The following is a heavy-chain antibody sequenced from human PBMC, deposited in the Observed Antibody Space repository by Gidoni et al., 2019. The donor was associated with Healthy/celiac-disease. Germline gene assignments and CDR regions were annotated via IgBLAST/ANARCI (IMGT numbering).Heavy chain of an antibody. CDR1: GGSISSSSYY. D-gene: IGHD3-9*01. Sequence: QLQLQESGPGLVKPSETLSLTCTVSGGSISSSSYYWGWIRQPPGKGLEWIGSIYYSGSTYYNPSLKSRVTISVDTSKNQFSLKLSSVTAADTAVYYCARQDYDIPYYYGMDVWGQGTTVTVSS. J-gene: IGHJ6*02. CDR3: ARQDYDIPYYYGMDV. V-gene: IGHV4-39*01. CDR2: IYYSGST.